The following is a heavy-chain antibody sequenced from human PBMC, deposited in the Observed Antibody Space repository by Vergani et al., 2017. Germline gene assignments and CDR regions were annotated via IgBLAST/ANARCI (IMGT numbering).Heavy chain of an antibody. Sequence: EVQLVQSGAEVKKPGESLKISCKGSGYSFTSYWIGWVRQMPGKGLEWMGIIYPGDSDTRYSPSFQGQVTISADKSISTAYLQWSSLKASDTARYYWARHPPAYDSSGYYFDYWGQGTLVTVSS. D-gene: IGHD3-22*01. CDR3: ARHPPAYDSSGYYFDY. CDR2: IYPGDSDT. CDR1: GYSFTSYW. V-gene: IGHV5-51*01. J-gene: IGHJ4*02.